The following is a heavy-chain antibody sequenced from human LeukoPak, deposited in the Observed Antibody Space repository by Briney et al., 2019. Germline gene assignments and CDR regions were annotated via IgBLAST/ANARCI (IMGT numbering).Heavy chain of an antibody. J-gene: IGHJ4*02. CDR2: IYPGDSDT. Sequence: GESLEISWKSSGYRFTSYWIGRVRQMPGKGLEWMGIIYPGDSDTRYSPSFQGQVTISADKSISTAYLQWSSLKASDTAMYYCARLIYDSSGYYQSPLDYWGQGTLVTVSS. D-gene: IGHD3-22*01. V-gene: IGHV5-51*01. CDR3: ARLIYDSSGYYQSPLDY. CDR1: GYRFTSYW.